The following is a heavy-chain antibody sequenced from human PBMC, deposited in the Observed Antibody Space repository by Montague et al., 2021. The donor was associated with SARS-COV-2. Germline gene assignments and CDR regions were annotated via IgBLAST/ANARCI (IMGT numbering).Heavy chain of an antibody. D-gene: IGHD4-17*01. Sequence: TLSLTCTVSGXSIRSGSYYWSWIRQPAGKGLEWIGRIDSSGSTNYKRSVKSRVTISVDTSKNQFSLKVSSVTAADTAVYYCAGDYGDYSYYYGLDVWGQGTTVTVSS. V-gene: IGHV4-61*02. CDR2: IDSSGST. J-gene: IGHJ6*02. CDR3: AGDYGDYSYYYGLDV. CDR1: GXSIRSGSYY.